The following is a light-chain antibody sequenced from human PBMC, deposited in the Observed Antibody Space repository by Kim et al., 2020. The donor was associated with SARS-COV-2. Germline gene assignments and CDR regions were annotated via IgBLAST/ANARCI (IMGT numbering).Light chain of an antibody. V-gene: IGKV1-5*01. CDR1: QSISTW. Sequence: SASGGDRVTITCRASQSISTWLAWYQQKPGKAPKLLIYAASTLEAGVPARFSGSGSGTEFTLTISSLQPDDLGSYYCQQYDSYPCTFGQGTKLEI. J-gene: IGKJ2*02. CDR2: AAS. CDR3: QQYDSYPCT.